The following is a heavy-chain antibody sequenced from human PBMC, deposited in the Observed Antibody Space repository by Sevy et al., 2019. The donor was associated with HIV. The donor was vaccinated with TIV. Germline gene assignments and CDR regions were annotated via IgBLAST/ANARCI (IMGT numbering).Heavy chain of an antibody. D-gene: IGHD1-26*01. CDR3: ARDCNSATCLWGLDV. J-gene: IGHJ6*02. Sequence: GGSLRLSCGVSGFTFSNHWMSWVRQAPGKGLEWVANIKKDGTDKFYVDSVKGRFSISRDNAENSLYLEMNSLRVEDTALYYCARDCNSATCLWGLDVWGQGTTVTVSS. V-gene: IGHV3-7*03. CDR1: GFTFSNHW. CDR2: IKKDGTDK.